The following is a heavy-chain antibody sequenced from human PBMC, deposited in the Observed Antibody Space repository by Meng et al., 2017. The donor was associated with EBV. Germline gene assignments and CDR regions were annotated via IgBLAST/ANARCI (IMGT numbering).Heavy chain of an antibody. CDR1: GYTFTSYY. J-gene: IGHJ4*02. Sequence: QVQLGQSGDEVKKPGAFVKVSCKASGYTFTSYYLHWVRQAPGQGLEWMGIIIPAGGHTNYAQKFRGRFTMTRDTSTSTVYMDLSILTSEDTAVYYCVRELVGGTFDYWGQGTLVTVSS. CDR3: VRELVGGTFDY. V-gene: IGHV1-46*01. D-gene: IGHD1/OR15-1a*01. CDR2: IIPAGGHT.